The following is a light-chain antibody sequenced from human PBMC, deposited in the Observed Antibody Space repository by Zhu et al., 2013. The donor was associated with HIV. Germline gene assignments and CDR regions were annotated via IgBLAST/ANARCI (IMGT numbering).Light chain of an antibody. CDR3: QQIYSTPRT. CDR1: QTISSY. CDR2: AAS. J-gene: IGKJ1*01. V-gene: IGKV1-39*01. Sequence: DIQMTQSPSSLSASVGDRVXITCRASQTISSYLNWFQQKPGKAPKLLIFAASSLQSGVPSGFSGSGSGTDFTLTISSLQPEDFATYYCQQIYSTPRTFGQGTKVEIK.